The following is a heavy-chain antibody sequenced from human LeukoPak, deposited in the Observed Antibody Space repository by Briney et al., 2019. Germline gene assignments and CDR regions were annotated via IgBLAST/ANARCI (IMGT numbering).Heavy chain of an antibody. V-gene: IGHV4-59*08. Sequence: PSETLSLTGTVPGGSISSYYGSGIGRPQGKGLEWIGYIYYSGSTNYNPSLKSRVTISVDTSKNQFSLKLSSVTAADTAVYYCAGVGGYYRVDYWGQGTQVTVSS. CDR3: AGVGGYYRVDY. CDR2: IYYSGST. D-gene: IGHD3-22*01. CDR1: GGSISSYY. J-gene: IGHJ4*02.